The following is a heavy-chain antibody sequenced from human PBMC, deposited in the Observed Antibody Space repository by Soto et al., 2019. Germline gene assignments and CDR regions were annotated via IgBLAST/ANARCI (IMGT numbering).Heavy chain of an antibody. CDR2: VSHDGRNT. CDR1: GFIFSDYA. CDR3: AKGGRQWLVTSDFNY. V-gene: IGHV3-30*18. J-gene: IGHJ4*02. D-gene: IGHD6-19*01. Sequence: VQLVESGGGVVQPGRSLRLSCAASGFIFSDYAMHWVRQAPGKGLEWVAVVSHDGRNTHYADSVKGRFTISRDSSKNTVSLEMTSLRAEDTALYYCAKGGRQWLVTSDFNYWGQGALVTVSS.